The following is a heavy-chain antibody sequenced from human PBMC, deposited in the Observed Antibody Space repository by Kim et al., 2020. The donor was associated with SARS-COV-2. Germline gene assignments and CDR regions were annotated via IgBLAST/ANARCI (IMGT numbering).Heavy chain of an antibody. J-gene: IGHJ4*02. Sequence: SETLSLTCAVSGGSISSSNWWSWVRQPPGKGLEWIGEIYHSGSTNYNPSLKSRVTISVDKSKNQFSLKLSSVTAADTAVYYCAREGGVEMATNSAFDYWGQGTLLTVSS. CDR2: IYHSGST. CDR3: AREGGVEMATNSAFDY. CDR1: GGSISSSNW. V-gene: IGHV4-4*02. D-gene: IGHD1-26*01.